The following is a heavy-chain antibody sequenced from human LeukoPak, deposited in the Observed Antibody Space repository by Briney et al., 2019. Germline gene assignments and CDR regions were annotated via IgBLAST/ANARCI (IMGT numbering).Heavy chain of an antibody. Sequence: GGSLRLSCTASGFTFSSYWMSWVRQAPGKGLEWVANIKKDGSEKYYVDSVKGRFTISRDNAKNSLYLKMNSLRAEDTAVYYCAREPRSRYYYGSGASWFDPWGQGTLVTVSS. J-gene: IGHJ5*02. V-gene: IGHV3-7*01. D-gene: IGHD3-10*01. CDR2: IKKDGSEK. CDR3: AREPRSRYYYGSGASWFDP. CDR1: GFTFSSYW.